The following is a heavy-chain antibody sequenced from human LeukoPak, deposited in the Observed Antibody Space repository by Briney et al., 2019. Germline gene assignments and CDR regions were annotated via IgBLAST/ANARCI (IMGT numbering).Heavy chain of an antibody. Sequence: ASVKVSCKASGYTFTGYYMHWVRQAPGQGLEWIGRINPNSGGTNYAQKFQGRVTMTRDTSISTAYMELSRLRSDDTAVYYCARQVYYYDSSGYINDYWGQGTLVTVSS. V-gene: IGHV1-2*06. CDR2: INPNSGGT. D-gene: IGHD3-22*01. J-gene: IGHJ4*02. CDR3: ARQVYYYDSSGYINDY. CDR1: GYTFTGYY.